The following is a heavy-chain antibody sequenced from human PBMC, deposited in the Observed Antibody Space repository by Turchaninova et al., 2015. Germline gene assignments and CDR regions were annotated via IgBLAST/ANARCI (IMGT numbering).Heavy chain of an antibody. Sequence: QVHLPESGPGLVKPSETLPLTCPVTGDYISSGYYGGWIRQPQGKGMEWIGSIYSGTTYYNPALKSRVTISIDISKMQFSLKLSSVTAADTAVYYCARHAELVLVWGRGTLVIVSS. CDR3: ARHAELVLV. CDR2: IYSGTT. V-gene: IGHV4-38-2*01. CDR1: GDYISSGYY. D-gene: IGHD1-14*01. J-gene: IGHJ4*02.